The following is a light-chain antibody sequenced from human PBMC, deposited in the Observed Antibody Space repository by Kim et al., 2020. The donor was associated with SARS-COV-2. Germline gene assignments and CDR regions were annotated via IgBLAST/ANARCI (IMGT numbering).Light chain of an antibody. CDR2: QDS. CDR1: KFGDKY. CDR3: QAWDSNTAV. Sequence: ESPGQTASFTCSGDKFGDKYAGGYQKKPGQAPLLVIYQDSKRPSGVPERFSGSNSGNTATLTISGTQAMDEADYYGQAWDSNTAVFGTGTKVTVL. J-gene: IGLJ1*01. V-gene: IGLV3-1*01.